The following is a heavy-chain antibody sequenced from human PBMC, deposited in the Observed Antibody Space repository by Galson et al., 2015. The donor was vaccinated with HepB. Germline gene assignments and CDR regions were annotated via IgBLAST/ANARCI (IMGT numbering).Heavy chain of an antibody. D-gene: IGHD1-26*01. Sequence: SVKVSCKASGYTFTGYYMHWVRQAPGQGLEWMGWINPNSGGTNYAQKFQGRVTMTRDTSISTAYMELSRLRSDDTAVYYCATLIVGARESSNWGQGTLVTVSS. CDR3: ATLIVGARESSN. CDR2: INPNSGGT. J-gene: IGHJ4*02. CDR1: GYTFTGYY. V-gene: IGHV1-2*02.